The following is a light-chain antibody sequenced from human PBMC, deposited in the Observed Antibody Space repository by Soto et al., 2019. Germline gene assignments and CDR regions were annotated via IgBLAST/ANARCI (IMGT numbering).Light chain of an antibody. Sequence: DIQMTQSPSSLSASLGDRVTITYRASQSISSYLNWYQQKPGKAPKLLIYAASSLQSGVPSRFSGSGSGTDFTLTIASLQPDDFATYYCQQYETFSGTFGPGTKVDIK. CDR2: AAS. V-gene: IGKV1-39*01. J-gene: IGKJ1*01. CDR3: QQYETFSGT. CDR1: QSISSY.